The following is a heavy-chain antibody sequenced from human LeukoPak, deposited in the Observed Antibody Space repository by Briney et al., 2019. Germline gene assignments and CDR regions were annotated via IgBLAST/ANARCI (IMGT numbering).Heavy chain of an antibody. Sequence: SETLSLTCTVSGGSISSYYWSWIRQPPGKGLEWIGYIYYSGSTYYNPSLKSRVTISVDTSKNQFSLKLSSVTAADTAVYYYASEYSSSSLFDYWGQGTLVTVSS. CDR2: IYYSGST. CDR3: ASEYSSSSLFDY. CDR1: GGSISSYY. D-gene: IGHD6-6*01. J-gene: IGHJ4*02. V-gene: IGHV4-59*08.